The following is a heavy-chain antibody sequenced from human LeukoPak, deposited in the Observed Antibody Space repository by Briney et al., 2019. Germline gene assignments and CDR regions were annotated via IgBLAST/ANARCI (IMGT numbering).Heavy chain of an antibody. J-gene: IGHJ4*02. Sequence: GGSLRLSCVASGFTFSDYYMNWIRQAPGKGLEWLSHIRSDGEAIYYADSVKVRFTISRDNTKNSLFLQMNSLRAEDSVVYYCARGYDSSGLSLWGQGTLVTVSS. CDR2: IRSDGEAI. CDR3: ARGYDSSGLSL. CDR1: GFTFSDYY. V-gene: IGHV3-11*01. D-gene: IGHD3-22*01.